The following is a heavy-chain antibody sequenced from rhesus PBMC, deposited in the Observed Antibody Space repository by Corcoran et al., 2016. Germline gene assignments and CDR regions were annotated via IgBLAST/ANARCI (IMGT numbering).Heavy chain of an antibody. Sequence: QVQLQESGPGLVKPSETLSLTCAVSGYSISSGYYWGWIRQPPGKGLEYIGYISVSSGSTYYNPSLKSRVTISKDTSKNQFSLKLSSVTAADTAVYYCARRRVAAAGTDYGLDSWGQGVVVTVSS. J-gene: IGHJ6*01. CDR2: ISVSSGST. D-gene: IGHD6-31*01. CDR3: ARRRVAAAGTDYGLDS. CDR1: GYSISSGYY. V-gene: IGHV4-99*01.